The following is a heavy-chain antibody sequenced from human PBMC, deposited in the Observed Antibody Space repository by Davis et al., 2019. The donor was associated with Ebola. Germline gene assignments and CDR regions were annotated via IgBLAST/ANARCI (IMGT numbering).Heavy chain of an antibody. CDR1: GYTFTSYG. CDR2: ISAYNGNT. V-gene: IGHV1-18*01. Sequence: AASVKVSCKASGYTFTSYGISWVRQAPGQGLEWMGWISAYNGNTNYAQKLQGRVTMTTDTSTSTAYMELRSLRFEDTAVYYCARQRFLEWPMDVWGQGTTVTVSS. D-gene: IGHD3-3*01. J-gene: IGHJ6*02. CDR3: ARQRFLEWPMDV.